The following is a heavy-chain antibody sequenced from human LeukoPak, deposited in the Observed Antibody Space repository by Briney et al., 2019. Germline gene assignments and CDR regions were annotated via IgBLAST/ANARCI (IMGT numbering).Heavy chain of an antibody. J-gene: IGHJ6*03. CDR1: GGTFSSNA. V-gene: IGHV1-69*04. D-gene: IGHD3-10*01. Sequence: SVKVSCKASGGTFSSNAISWVRQVPGQGLEWMGRIIPILGIANYAQKCQGRVTITADKSTSTAYMELSSLRSEDTAVYYCARVGRGSGTPWYYYYMDVWGKGTTVTVSS. CDR3: ARVGRGSGTPWYYYYMDV. CDR2: IIPILGIA.